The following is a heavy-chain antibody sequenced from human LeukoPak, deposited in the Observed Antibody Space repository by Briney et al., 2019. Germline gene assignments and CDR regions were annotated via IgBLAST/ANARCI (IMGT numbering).Heavy chain of an antibody. J-gene: IGHJ6*02. D-gene: IGHD3-22*01. Sequence: PSETLSLTCTISGASISSYYWSWIRQPPGKGLEWIGYIYYSGSTNYNPSLKSRVTISVDTSKNQFSLNVSSVTAADTAVYYCAREECYYDSSGDPHYYGMDVWGQGTTVTVSS. CDR1: GASISSYY. CDR2: IYYSGST. CDR3: AREECYYDSSGDPHYYGMDV. V-gene: IGHV4-59*13.